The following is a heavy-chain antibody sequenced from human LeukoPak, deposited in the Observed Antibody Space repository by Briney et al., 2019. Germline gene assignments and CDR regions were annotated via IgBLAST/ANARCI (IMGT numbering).Heavy chain of an antibody. J-gene: IGHJ4*02. D-gene: IGHD3-22*01. CDR3: AREKPFYDSSGYYYPIAFDY. Sequence: GRSLRLSCAVSGFSFDDYAMHWVRQAPGKGLEWVSGISWNSGSIGYAESVKGRFTIARDNAKNSLYLQMNSLRAEDTALYYCAREKPFYDSSGYYYPIAFDYWGQGTLVTVSS. V-gene: IGHV3-9*01. CDR1: GFSFDDYA. CDR2: ISWNSGSI.